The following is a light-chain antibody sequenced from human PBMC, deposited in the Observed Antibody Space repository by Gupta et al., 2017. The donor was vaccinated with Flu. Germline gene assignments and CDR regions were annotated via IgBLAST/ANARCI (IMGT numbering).Light chain of an antibody. Sequence: TGNNSAMGAYNYFPWNQHHAGEALKFMNCEVSNRPPGVSTRFSGSKTGNSASLTVSGLQAEDEADYYCGSYGAVGVFGGGTKVTVL. CDR2: EVS. CDR3: GSYGAVGV. V-gene: IGLV2-14*01. J-gene: IGLJ2*01. CDR1: NSAMGAYNY.